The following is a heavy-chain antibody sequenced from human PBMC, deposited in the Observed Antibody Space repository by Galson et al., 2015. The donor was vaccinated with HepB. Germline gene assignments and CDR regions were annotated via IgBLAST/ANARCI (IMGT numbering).Heavy chain of an antibody. CDR3: ARVNGWELPPFDNWFDP. V-gene: IGHV4-4*07. J-gene: IGHJ5*02. D-gene: IGHD1-26*01. Sequence: LSLTCTVSGGAISNYYWSWIRQPAGKGLEWIGHIYPGGSINYNPSLKSRVTMSIDTSKNQFSLKLSSVTAADTAVYYCARVNGWELPPFDNWFDPWGQGTLVTVSS. CDR2: IYPGGSI. CDR1: GGAISNYY.